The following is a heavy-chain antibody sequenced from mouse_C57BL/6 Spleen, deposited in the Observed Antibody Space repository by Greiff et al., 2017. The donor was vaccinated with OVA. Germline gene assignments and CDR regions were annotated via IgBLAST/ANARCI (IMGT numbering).Heavy chain of an antibody. CDR2: IYPGSGNT. Sequence: HVQLQQSGPELVKPGASVKISCKASGYSFTSYYIHWVKQRPGQGLEWIGWIYPGSGNTKYNEKFKGKATLTADTSSSTAYMQLSSLTSEDSAVYYCARAEDYAMDYWGQGTSVTVSS. V-gene: IGHV1-66*01. J-gene: IGHJ4*01. CDR3: ARAEDYAMDY. CDR1: GYSFTSYY.